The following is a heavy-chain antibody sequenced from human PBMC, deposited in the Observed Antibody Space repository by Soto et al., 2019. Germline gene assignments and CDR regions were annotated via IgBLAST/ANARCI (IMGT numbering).Heavy chain of an antibody. CDR2: ISAYNGNT. J-gene: IGHJ5*02. V-gene: IGHV1-18*01. D-gene: IGHD2-21*02. CDR1: GYTFTSYG. Sequence: QVQLVQSGAEVKKPGASVKVSCKASGYTFTSYGISWVRQAPGQGLEWMGWISAYNGNTNYAQKLQGRVTMATDTSTSTAYMELRSLRSDDTAVYYCARDKGAYCGGDCYSTWFDPWGQGTLVTVSS. CDR3: ARDKGAYCGGDCYSTWFDP.